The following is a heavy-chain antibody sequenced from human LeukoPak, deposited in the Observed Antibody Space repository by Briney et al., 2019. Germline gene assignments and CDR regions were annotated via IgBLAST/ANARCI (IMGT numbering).Heavy chain of an antibody. V-gene: IGHV4-39*07. Sequence: SETLSLTCTVSGGSISSSSYYWGWIRQPPGKGLEWIGSIYYSGSTYYNPSLKSRVTISVDTSKNQFSLKLSSVTAADTAVYYCARDDYDGAFDIWGQGTMVTVSS. D-gene: IGHD3-22*01. J-gene: IGHJ3*02. CDR2: IYYSGST. CDR1: GGSISSSSYY. CDR3: ARDDYDGAFDI.